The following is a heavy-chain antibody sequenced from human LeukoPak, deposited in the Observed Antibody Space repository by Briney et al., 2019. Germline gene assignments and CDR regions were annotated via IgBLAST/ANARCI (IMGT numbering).Heavy chain of an antibody. Sequence: SGGSLRLSCAASGFTFSTYSMNWVRQAPGKGLEWVSYISRSSGTIYYADSVKGRFTISRDNAKNSLYLQMNSLRAEDTAVYYCARDGPGSGLILSDYWGQGTLVTVSS. D-gene: IGHD6-19*01. V-gene: IGHV3-48*01. J-gene: IGHJ4*02. CDR2: ISRSSGTI. CDR3: ARDGPGSGLILSDY. CDR1: GFTFSTYS.